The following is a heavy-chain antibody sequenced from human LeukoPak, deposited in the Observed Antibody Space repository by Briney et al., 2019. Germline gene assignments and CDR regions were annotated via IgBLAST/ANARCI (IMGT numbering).Heavy chain of an antibody. CDR2: ITWDGGSI. CDR3: ARVETRYYDSSGY. J-gene: IGHJ4*02. CDR1: GFSFDEYD. D-gene: IGHD3-22*01. V-gene: IGHV3-20*04. Sequence: GGSLRLSCVASGFSFDEYDMTWVRQAPGKGLEWVAGITWDGGSIGYADSVKGRFTISRDNAKNSLYLQMNSLRAEDTAVYYCARVETRYYDSSGYWGQGTLVTVSS.